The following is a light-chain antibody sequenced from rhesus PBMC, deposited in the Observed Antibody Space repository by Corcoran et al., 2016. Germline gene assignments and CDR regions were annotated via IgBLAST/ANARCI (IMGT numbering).Light chain of an antibody. CDR1: SSDIGGYTR. CDR3: SSYASSGTFI. CDR2: EVS. Sequence: QAAPTQSPSMSGSPGQSVTISCTGTSSDIGGYTRVSWYQQHPGKAPKLMIYEVSKRPSGVSDRFSGSQSANTASLSISGLQTEDGADYSCSSYASSGTFIFGSGTRLTVL. V-gene: IGLV2-13*03. J-gene: IGLJ1*01.